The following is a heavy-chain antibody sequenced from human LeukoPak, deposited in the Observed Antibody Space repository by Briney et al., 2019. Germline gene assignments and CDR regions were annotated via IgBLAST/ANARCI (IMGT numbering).Heavy chain of an antibody. CDR1: GYTFTSYD. V-gene: IGHV1-8*01. D-gene: IGHD5-18*01. J-gene: IGHJ6*03. CDR3: ARDNGGTAMAYYYYYYMDV. CDR2: MNPNSGNT. Sequence: ASVKLSCKASGYTFTSYDINWVRQATGQGLEGMGWMNPNSGNTGYAQKFQGRVTMTRNTSISTAYMELSSLRSEDTAVYYCARDNGGTAMAYYYYYYMDVWGKGTTVTISS.